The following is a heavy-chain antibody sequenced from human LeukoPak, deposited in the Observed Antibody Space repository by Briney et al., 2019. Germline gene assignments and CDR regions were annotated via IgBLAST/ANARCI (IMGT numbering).Heavy chain of an antibody. V-gene: IGHV1-2*02. CDR2: INPNSGGT. J-gene: IGHJ4*02. CDR3: ARVVFYSSGSKSNRVDY. D-gene: IGHD6-19*01. Sequence: GASVKVSCKASGYTFTGYHMHWVRQAPGQGLEWMGWINPNSGGTNYAQKFQGGVTMTRDTSISTAYMELSRLRSDDTAVYYCARVVFYSSGSKSNRVDYWGQGTLVTVSS. CDR1: GYTFTGYH.